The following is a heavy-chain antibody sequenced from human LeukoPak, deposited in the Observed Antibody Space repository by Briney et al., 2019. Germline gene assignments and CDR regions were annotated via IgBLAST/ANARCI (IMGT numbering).Heavy chain of an antibody. J-gene: IGHJ3*02. CDR1: GFTLSYYW. V-gene: IGHV3-7*01. Sequence: PGGSLRLSCAASGFTLSYYWMSWVRQAPGKGLEWVANIKQDGSEKYYVDSVKGRFTISRDNAENSLYLQMNSLRAEDTAVYYCARYGNGAWLGHYAFDMRGQGTMVTVSS. CDR2: IKQDGSEK. CDR3: ARYGNGAWLGHYAFDM. D-gene: IGHD6-19*01.